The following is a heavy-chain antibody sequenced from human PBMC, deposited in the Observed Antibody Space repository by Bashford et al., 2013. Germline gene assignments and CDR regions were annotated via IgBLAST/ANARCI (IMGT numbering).Heavy chain of an antibody. CDR1: GFTFSNYY. D-gene: IGHD6-6*01. CDR2: IHPYNGFT. V-gene: IGHV3-11*03. J-gene: IGHJ4*01. Sequence: GSLRLSCAASGFTFSNYYMSWIRQAPGEGLEWVSYIHPYNGFTSYADSVRGRFTISRDNAKNSLYLQMNSLKGDDTAVYYCARLGDSSSSGGFFDNWGHGSLVTVSS. CDR3: ARLGDSSSSGGFFDN.